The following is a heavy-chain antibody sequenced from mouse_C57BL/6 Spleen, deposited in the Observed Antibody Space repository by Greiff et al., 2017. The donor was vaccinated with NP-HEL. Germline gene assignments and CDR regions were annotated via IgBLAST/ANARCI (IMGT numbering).Heavy chain of an antibody. CDR3: ARQVITTVVAMYYAMDY. V-gene: IGHV1-72*01. Sequence: VQLQQPGAELVKPGASVKLSCKASGYTFTSYWMHWVKQRPGRGLEWIGRIDPNSGGTKYNEKFKSKATLTVDKPSSTAYMQLSSLTSEDSAVYYCARQVITTVVAMYYAMDYWGQGTSVTVSS. J-gene: IGHJ4*01. CDR1: GYTFTSYW. CDR2: IDPNSGGT. D-gene: IGHD1-1*01.